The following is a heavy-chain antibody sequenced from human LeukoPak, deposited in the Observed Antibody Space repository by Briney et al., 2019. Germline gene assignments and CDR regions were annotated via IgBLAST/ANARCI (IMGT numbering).Heavy chain of an antibody. D-gene: IGHD5-24*01. V-gene: IGHV4-59*08. CDR1: GGSFHNYY. J-gene: IGHJ6*02. Sequence: SETLSLTCTVSGGSFHNYYWSWIRQPPGKGLEWIGYIYYSGNTKYNPSLKSRVTISLNTSNNQFSLMLNSVTAADTAVYYCARRLNGYNVGGRDYFGMDVWGQGTTVTVS. CDR3: ARRLNGYNVGGRDYFGMDV. CDR2: IYYSGNT.